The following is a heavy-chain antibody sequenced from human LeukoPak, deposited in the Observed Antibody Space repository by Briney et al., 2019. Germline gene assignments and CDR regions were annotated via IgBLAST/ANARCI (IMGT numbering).Heavy chain of an antibody. CDR3: AREGRQFWSGYYPYYYYMDV. D-gene: IGHD3-3*02. CDR2: INPNSGGT. J-gene: IGHJ6*03. Sequence: GASVKVSCKASGYTFTGYYMHWVRQAPGQGLEWMGWINPNSGGTNYAQKFQGRVTMTRDTSISTAYMELSRLRSDDTAVYYCAREGRQFWSGYYPYYYYMDVWGKGTTVTVSS. V-gene: IGHV1-2*02. CDR1: GYTFTGYY.